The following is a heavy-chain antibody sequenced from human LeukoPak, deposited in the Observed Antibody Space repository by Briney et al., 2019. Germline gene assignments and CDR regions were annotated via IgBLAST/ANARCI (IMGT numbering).Heavy chain of an antibody. D-gene: IGHD3-22*01. V-gene: IGHV4-61*02. Sequence: SETLSLTCTVSGGSISSGSYYWSWLRQPAGTGLEWIGRIYTSGSTNYNPSLKSRVTISVDTSKNQFSLKLSSVTAADTAVYYCARDPYDSRYFDIWGQGTMVTVSS. CDR3: ARDPYDSRYFDI. CDR1: GGSISSGSYY. J-gene: IGHJ3*02. CDR2: IYTSGST.